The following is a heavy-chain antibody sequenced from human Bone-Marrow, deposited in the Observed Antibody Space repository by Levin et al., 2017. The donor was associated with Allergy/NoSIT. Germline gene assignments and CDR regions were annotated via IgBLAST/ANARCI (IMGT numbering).Heavy chain of an antibody. V-gene: IGHV3-7*02. D-gene: IGHD2-8*01. CDR2: INRDGGDG. Sequence: GGSLRLSCASSGFTFSGYWMAWVRQAPGKGLEWVANINRDGGDGYYVDSVKGRFTISRDNARNSLNLQMNSLRVEDTAVYYCARNGAWSFEFWGQGTLVTVSS. CDR1: GFTFSGYW. J-gene: IGHJ4*02. CDR3: ARNGAWSFEF.